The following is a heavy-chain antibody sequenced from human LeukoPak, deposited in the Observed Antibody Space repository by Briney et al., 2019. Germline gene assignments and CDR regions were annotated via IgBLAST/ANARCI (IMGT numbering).Heavy chain of an antibody. D-gene: IGHD3-3*01. V-gene: IGHV4-59*01. CDR2: IDYRGST. CDR1: GGSISTYY. J-gene: IGHJ4*02. Sequence: SETLPLTCTVSGGSISTYYWSWIRQSPGKGLEWIAYIDYRGSTTYNPSLRSRVTISVDTSRNQFSLKLSSVTAADTAVYYCARASWSHLGDWGQGTLVTVSS. CDR3: ARASWSHLGD.